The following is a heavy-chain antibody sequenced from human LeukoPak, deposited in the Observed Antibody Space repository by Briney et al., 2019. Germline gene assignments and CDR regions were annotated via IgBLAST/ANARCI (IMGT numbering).Heavy chain of an antibody. CDR1: GYSITSAYY. Sequence: SETLSLTCTVSGYSITSAYYWGWIRQPAGKGLEWIGHIYTSGTTNYNPSLKSRVTMSIDTSKNQFSLKLSSVTAADTAVYYCARGRYCTDGSCYFDYWGQGTLVTVSS. CDR3: ARGRYCTDGSCYFDY. CDR2: IYTSGTT. J-gene: IGHJ4*02. V-gene: IGHV4-4*07. D-gene: IGHD2-15*01.